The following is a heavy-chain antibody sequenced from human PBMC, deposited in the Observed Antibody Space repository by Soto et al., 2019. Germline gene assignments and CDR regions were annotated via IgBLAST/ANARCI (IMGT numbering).Heavy chain of an antibody. CDR2: IYYSGST. J-gene: IGHJ4*02. Sequence: SETLSLTCTVSSAPVSSSTYTWGWIRQPPGKGLEWIGSIYYSGSTYYNPSLNSRVTVSVDTSKNQFSLKVTSVTAADTAVYYCARLPNSGINPPFDYWGQGTLVTVSS. CDR1: SAPVSSSTYT. CDR3: ARLPNSGINPPFDY. D-gene: IGHD1-26*01. V-gene: IGHV4-39*01.